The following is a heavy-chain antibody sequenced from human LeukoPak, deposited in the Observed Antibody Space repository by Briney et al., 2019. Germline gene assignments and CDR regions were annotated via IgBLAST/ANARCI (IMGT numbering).Heavy chain of an antibody. V-gene: IGHV3-7*01. J-gene: IGHJ4*02. CDR1: GFTFSSYG. Sequence: GGTLRLSCAASGFTFSSYGMSWVRQAPGKGLEWVANIKQDGSEKYYVDSVKGRFTISRDNAKNSLYLQMNSLRAEDTAVYYCARDSTVSNEDYWGQGTLVTVSS. CDR2: IKQDGSEK. CDR3: ARDSTVSNEDY. D-gene: IGHD4-17*01.